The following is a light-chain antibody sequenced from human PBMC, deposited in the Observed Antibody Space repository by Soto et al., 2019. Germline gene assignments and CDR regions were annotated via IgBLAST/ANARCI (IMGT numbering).Light chain of an antibody. CDR3: QQLNSYPLT. CDR2: AAS. Sequence: DIQLTQSPSFLSASVGDRVIITCRASQGISSYLGWYQQKPGKAPKLQIYAASTLQSGVPSRFSGSGSGTEFTLTISSLQPEDFASYFCQQLNSYPLTFGGGTKVEIK. J-gene: IGKJ4*01. CDR1: QGISSY. V-gene: IGKV1-9*01.